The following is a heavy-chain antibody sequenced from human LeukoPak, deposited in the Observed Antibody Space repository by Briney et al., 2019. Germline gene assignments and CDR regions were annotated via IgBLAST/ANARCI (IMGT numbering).Heavy chain of an antibody. CDR1: GFSISNDW. CDR3: TTEGDGLNKGYS. Sequence: PGGSLRLSCTASGFSISNDWMSWVRRAPGKGLEWVGRIRPRADGGRADYVAAVNGRFTISRDDTENRLYLQMNHLRTEDTAVYYCTTEGDGLNKGYSWGQGTLVTVSS. V-gene: IGHV3-15*01. J-gene: IGHJ4*02. D-gene: IGHD2-21*01. CDR2: IRPRADGGRA.